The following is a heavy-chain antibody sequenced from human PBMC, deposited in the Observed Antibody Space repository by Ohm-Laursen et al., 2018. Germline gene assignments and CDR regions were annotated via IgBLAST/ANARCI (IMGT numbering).Heavy chain of an antibody. CDR2: IYYSGST. CDR3: ARVRRWLQLWYFDY. V-gene: IGHV4-61*01. J-gene: IGHJ4*02. Sequence: SETLSLTCIVSGGSVSSGSYYWSWIRQPPGKGLEWIGYIYYSGSTNYNPSLKSRVTISVDTSKNQFSLKLSSVTAADTAVYYCARVRRWLQLWYFDYWGQGTLVTVSS. CDR1: GGSVSSGSYY. D-gene: IGHD5-24*01.